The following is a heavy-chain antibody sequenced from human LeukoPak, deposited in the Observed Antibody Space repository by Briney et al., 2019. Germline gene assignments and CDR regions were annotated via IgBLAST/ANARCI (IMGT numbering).Heavy chain of an antibody. Sequence: SETLSLACAVYGGSFSGYYWSWIRQPPGKGLEWIGEINHSGSTNYNPSLKSRVTISVDTSKNQFSLKLSSVTAADTAVYYCARDFFRSGYPDAFDIWGQGTMVTVSS. J-gene: IGHJ3*02. V-gene: IGHV4-34*01. CDR1: GGSFSGYY. CDR3: ARDFFRSGYPDAFDI. D-gene: IGHD3-3*01. CDR2: INHSGST.